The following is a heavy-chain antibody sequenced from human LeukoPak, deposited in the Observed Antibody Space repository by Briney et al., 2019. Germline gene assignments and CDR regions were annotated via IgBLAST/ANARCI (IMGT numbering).Heavy chain of an antibody. V-gene: IGHV4-4*02. D-gene: IGHD3-22*01. CDR3: AGLVGRYSSGLYYYYFDY. CDR1: GDSINSLDL. Sequence: SETLSLTCTVSGDSINSLDLWSWVRQPPGQGLEWIGEMYLSGTTHSNPAVKSRVTISIDKSRNQFFLNLSSVTAADTAVYYCAGLVGRYSSGLYYYYFDYWGQGTLVTVSS. CDR2: MYLSGTT. J-gene: IGHJ4*02.